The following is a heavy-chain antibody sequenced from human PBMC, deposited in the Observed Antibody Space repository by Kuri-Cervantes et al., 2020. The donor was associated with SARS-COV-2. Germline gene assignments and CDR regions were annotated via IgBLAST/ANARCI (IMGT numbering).Heavy chain of an antibody. CDR1: GGSISSYY. Sequence: SETLSLTCTVSGGSISSYYWSWIRQPPGKGLEWIGYIYTSGSTNYNPSLKSRVTMSVDTSKNQFSLKLSSVTAADTAVYYCAKDIGVVPAASTLAWFDPWGQGTLVTVSS. V-gene: IGHV4-4*08. CDR3: AKDIGVVPAASTLAWFDP. J-gene: IGHJ5*02. CDR2: IYTSGST. D-gene: IGHD2-2*01.